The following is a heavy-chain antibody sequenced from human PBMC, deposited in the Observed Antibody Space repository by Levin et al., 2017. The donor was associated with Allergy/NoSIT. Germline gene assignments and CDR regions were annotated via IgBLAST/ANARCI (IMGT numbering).Heavy chain of an antibody. Sequence: GGSLRLSCAASGFTFRSYEMNWVRQAPGKGLEWVSYISSSGTTIYYADSVKGRFTISRDNAKNLPYLQMNSLRADDTAVYYCARGLAYFDFWSGYYNDSPRYGMDVWGQGTTVTVSS. CDR2: ISSSGTTI. V-gene: IGHV3-48*03. J-gene: IGHJ6*02. D-gene: IGHD3-3*01. CDR1: GFTFRSYE. CDR3: ARGLAYFDFWSGYYNDSPRYGMDV.